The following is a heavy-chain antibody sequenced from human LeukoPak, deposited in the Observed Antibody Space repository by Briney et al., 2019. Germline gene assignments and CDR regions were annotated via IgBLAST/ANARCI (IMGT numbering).Heavy chain of an antibody. D-gene: IGHD5-12*01. Sequence: SETLSLTCTVSGYSISSGYYWGWIRQPPGKGLEWIGSIYHSGSTYYNPSLKSRVTISVDTSKNQFSLKLSSVTAADTAVYYCARKKNSGYDMINWFDPWGQGTLVTVSS. CDR3: ARKKNSGYDMINWFDP. J-gene: IGHJ5*02. CDR1: GYSISSGYY. V-gene: IGHV4-38-2*02. CDR2: IYHSGST.